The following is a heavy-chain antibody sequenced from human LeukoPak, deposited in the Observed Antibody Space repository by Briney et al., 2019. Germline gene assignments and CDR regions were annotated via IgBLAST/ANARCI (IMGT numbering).Heavy chain of an antibody. CDR3: ARGGVRDLDAFDI. CDR2: IGTAGDT. V-gene: IGHV3-13*01. D-gene: IGHD3-10*01. CDR1: GFTFSSYD. Sequence: GGSLRLSCAASGFTFSSYDMHWVRQATGKCLEWVSSIGTAGDTNYPGSVKGRFTISREHAKNSLYLKMNSLRAGDTAVYYCARGGVRDLDAFDIWGQGTMVTVSS. J-gene: IGHJ3*02.